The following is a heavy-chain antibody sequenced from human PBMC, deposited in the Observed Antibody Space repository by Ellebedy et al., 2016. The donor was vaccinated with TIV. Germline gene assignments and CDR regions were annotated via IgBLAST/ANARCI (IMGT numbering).Heavy chain of an antibody. V-gene: IGHV3-30*01. CDR3: ARSTVTVRFLDY. CDR1: GFTFSSYA. CDR2: ISYDGSNK. D-gene: IGHD4-17*01. Sequence: GESLKISCAASGFTFSSYAMHWVRQAPGKGLEWVAVISYDGSNKYYADSVKGRFTISRDNSKNTLYLQMNSLRAEDTAVYYCARSTVTVRFLDYWGQGTLVTVSS. J-gene: IGHJ4*02.